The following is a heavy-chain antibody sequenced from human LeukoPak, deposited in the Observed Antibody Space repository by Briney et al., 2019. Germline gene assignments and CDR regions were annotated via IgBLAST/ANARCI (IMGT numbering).Heavy chain of an antibody. CDR2: IYHSGST. CDR1: GGSISSSSYS. D-gene: IGHD3-10*01. V-gene: IGHV4-30-2*01. J-gene: IGHJ4*02. Sequence: SETLSLTCTVSGGSISSSSYSWSWIRQPPEKGLEWIGYIYHSGSTYYNPSLKSRVTISVDRSKNQFSLKLSSVTAADTAVYYCASQMVRGVIGAFDYWGQGTLVTVSS. CDR3: ASQMVRGVIGAFDY.